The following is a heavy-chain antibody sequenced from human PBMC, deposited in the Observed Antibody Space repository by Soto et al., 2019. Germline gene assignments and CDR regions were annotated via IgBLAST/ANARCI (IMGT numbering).Heavy chain of an antibody. CDR2: IVGNGGST. Sequence: EVQLLESGGGLVQPGGALRISCAASGFTFSIYAMSWVRQAPGKGLEWVSGIVGNGGSTYYADSVKGRFTISRDNSKNTLYLQMNSMRAEDTAVYYCENVPPGQWLVRVWGQGTLVTVSS. V-gene: IGHV3-23*01. J-gene: IGHJ4*02. CDR3: ENVPPGQWLVRV. CDR1: GFTFSIYA. D-gene: IGHD6-19*01.